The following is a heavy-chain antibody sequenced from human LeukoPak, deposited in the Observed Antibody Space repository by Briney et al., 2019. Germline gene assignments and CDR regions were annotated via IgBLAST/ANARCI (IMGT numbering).Heavy chain of an antibody. D-gene: IGHD1-26*01. Sequence: PGGSLRLSCAASGFTFSSYAMSWVRQAPGKGLEWVSAISGSGGSTYYADSVKGRFTISRDNSKNTLYLQMNSPRAEDTAVYYCAKWDVWSPHYYGMDVWGQGTTVTVSS. CDR2: ISGSGGST. CDR3: AKWDVWSPHYYGMDV. V-gene: IGHV3-23*01. J-gene: IGHJ6*02. CDR1: GFTFSSYA.